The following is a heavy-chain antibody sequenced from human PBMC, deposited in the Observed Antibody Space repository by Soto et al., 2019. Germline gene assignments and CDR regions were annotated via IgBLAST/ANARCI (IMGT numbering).Heavy chain of an antibody. J-gene: IGHJ1*01. Sequence: GGSLRLSCASSFFPFSNAWMSWVLPSPGKGLECFVLLKSKPNFLTTDYAAPVKGRFTISRDDSRNTVYLQMNSLKTEDTAVYYCTTDDPINKYWGQGTLVTVSS. V-gene: IGHV3-15*05. CDR3: TTDDPINKY. CDR2: LKSKPNFLTT. CDR1: FFPFSNAW.